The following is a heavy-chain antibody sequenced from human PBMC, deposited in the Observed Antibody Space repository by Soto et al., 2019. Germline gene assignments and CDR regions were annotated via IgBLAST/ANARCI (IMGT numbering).Heavy chain of an antibody. CDR3: ASRIDGGAVY. CDR2: ITPGNSDT. D-gene: IGHD2-21*01. V-gene: IGHV5-51*01. J-gene: IGHJ4*02. Sequence: ESLKISCKTSGYSFTSYWIGWVRQVPGKGLEWMAIITPGNSDTLYSPSFQGQVTISADKSITTTYLQWSSLKASDTAMYYCASRIDGGAVYWGQGTLVTVSS. CDR1: GYSFTSYW.